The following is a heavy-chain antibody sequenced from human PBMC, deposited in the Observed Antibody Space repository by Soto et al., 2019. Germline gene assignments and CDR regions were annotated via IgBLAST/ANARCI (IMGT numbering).Heavy chain of an antibody. Sequence: ASVKVYCKAYGYTFTGDYIHWVRQAPGQGPEWMGWINPNSGGTSYAQKFQGRITMTTDTSITTAYMELSRLSSDDTAVYYCSNSGSFFRPSLGYFDYWGQGTLVTVSS. D-gene: IGHD6-19*01. J-gene: IGHJ4*02. V-gene: IGHV1-2*02. CDR1: GYTFTGDY. CDR3: SNSGSFFRPSLGYFDY. CDR2: INPNSGGT.